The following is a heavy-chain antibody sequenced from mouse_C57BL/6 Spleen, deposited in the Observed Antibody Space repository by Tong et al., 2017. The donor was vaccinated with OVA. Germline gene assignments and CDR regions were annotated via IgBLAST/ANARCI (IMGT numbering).Heavy chain of an antibody. CDR2: ISTYYGDA. Sequence: VQLQESGAELVRPGVSVKISCKGSGYTFTDYAMHWVKQSHAKSLEWIGVISTYYGDASYNQKFKSKATLTVDKSASSAYMQLSSLTSEVAAVYYCARNYWGQGTTLTVSS. J-gene: IGHJ2*01. V-gene: IGHV1S137*01. CDR3: ARNY. CDR1: GYTFTDYA.